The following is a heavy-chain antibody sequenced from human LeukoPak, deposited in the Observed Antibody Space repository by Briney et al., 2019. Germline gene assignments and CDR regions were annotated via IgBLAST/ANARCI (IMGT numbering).Heavy chain of an antibody. Sequence: GSLRLSCAASGFTLSDYYMSWIRQAPGKGLEWIGSVYYTGSIRYNTSLKSRVTISVDMSKNDLFLTLSSVTAADTAFYYCARRDYRAWFDPWGQGILVTVSP. CDR2: VYYTGSI. V-gene: IGHV4-39*01. D-gene: IGHD2-21*01. J-gene: IGHJ5*02. CDR3: ARRDYRAWFDP. CDR1: GFTLSDYY.